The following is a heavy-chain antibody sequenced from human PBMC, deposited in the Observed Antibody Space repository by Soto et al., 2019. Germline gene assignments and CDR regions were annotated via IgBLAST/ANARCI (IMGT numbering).Heavy chain of an antibody. J-gene: IGHJ6*02. Sequence: GGSLRLSCAASGFTFSSYSMNWVRQAPGKGLEWVSSISSSSSYIYYADSVKGRFTITRDNAKNSLYLQMNSLRAEDTAVYYSASADSSGWSGRDHYYYYGMDVWGQGNKVTVSS. CDR2: ISSSSSYI. D-gene: IGHD6-19*01. CDR3: ASADSSGWSGRDHYYYYGMDV. CDR1: GFTFSSYS. V-gene: IGHV3-21*01.